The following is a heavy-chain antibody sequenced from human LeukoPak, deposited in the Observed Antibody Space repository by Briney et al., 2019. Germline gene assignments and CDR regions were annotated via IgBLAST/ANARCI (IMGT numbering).Heavy chain of an antibody. D-gene: IGHD3-3*01. V-gene: IGHV4-30-2*01. J-gene: IGHJ3*02. CDR2: IYHSGST. Sequence: SETLSLTCTVSGGSISTSGYSWNWIRQPPGKGLEWIGYIYHSGSTYYNPSLKSRVTISVDRSKNQFSLNLSSVTAADTAVYYCASWPAGFLEWLEYTRVDAFDIWGQGTMVTVSS. CDR1: GGSISTSGYS. CDR3: ASWPAGFLEWLEYTRVDAFDI.